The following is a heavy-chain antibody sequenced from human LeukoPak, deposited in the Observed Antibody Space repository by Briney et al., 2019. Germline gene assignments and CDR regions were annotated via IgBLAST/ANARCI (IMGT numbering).Heavy chain of an antibody. CDR2: IYPGDSDT. CDR1: GYSFTSYW. CDR3: ARRYYYGSGSYYLDY. J-gene: IGHJ4*02. V-gene: IGHV5-51*01. D-gene: IGHD3-10*01. Sequence: GESLQISCQGSGYSFTSYWIGWVRQMPGKGLEWMGIIYPGDSDTRYSPSFQGQVTISADKSISTAYLQWSSLKASDTAMYYCARRYYYGSGSYYLDYWGQGTLVTVSS.